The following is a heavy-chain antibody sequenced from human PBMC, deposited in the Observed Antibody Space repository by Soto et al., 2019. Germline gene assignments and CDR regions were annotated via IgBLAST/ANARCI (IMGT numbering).Heavy chain of an antibody. CDR1: GGSISSGGYY. J-gene: IGHJ5*02. CDR3: ARGLVGYCGGGSCRGFDP. CDR2: IYYSGST. D-gene: IGHD2-15*01. Sequence: QVQLQESGPGLVKPSQTLSLTCTVSGGSISSGGYYWSWIRQHPGKGLEWIGYIYYSGSTYYNPSLQSRVTLAVDTSKNQFALKLSSVTAADTAVYYCARGLVGYCGGGSCRGFDPWGQGTLVTVSS. V-gene: IGHV4-31*03.